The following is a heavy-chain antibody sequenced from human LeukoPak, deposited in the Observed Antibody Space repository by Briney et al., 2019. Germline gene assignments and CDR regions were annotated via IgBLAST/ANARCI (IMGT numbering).Heavy chain of an antibody. Sequence: GGSLRLSCAASGFRFSGIGMHWVCQAPGKGLDWVAYIRSDGGNKQYADSVKGRFTISRDNSKNTLYLQINSLRAEDTAVYYCAKSIFGVEPRGYFDSWGLGTLVTVSS. V-gene: IGHV3-30*02. CDR2: IRSDGGNK. CDR3: AKSIFGVEPRGYFDS. CDR1: GFRFSGIG. J-gene: IGHJ4*02. D-gene: IGHD3-3*02.